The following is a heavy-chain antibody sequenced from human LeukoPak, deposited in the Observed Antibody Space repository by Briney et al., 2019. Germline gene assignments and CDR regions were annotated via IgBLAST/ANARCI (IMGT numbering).Heavy chain of an antibody. CDR3: ARPGIAAAGYYYYYYMDV. Sequence: SETLSLTCTVSGGSISGSHYYWGWIRQPPGKGLEWIGSIHYSGSTYYNPSLTSRVTISVDTSKNQFSLKLSSVTAADTAVYYCARPGIAAAGYYYYYYMDVWGKGTTVTVSS. V-gene: IGHV4-39*07. D-gene: IGHD6-13*01. CDR1: GGSISGSHYY. J-gene: IGHJ6*03. CDR2: IHYSGST.